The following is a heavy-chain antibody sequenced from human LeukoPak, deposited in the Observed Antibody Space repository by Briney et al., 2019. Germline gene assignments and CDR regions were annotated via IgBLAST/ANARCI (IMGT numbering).Heavy chain of an antibody. CDR2: ISSSSSTI. D-gene: IGHD6-19*01. J-gene: IGHJ4*02. CDR3: AIWYSSGWYDY. CDR1: GFTFSSYS. V-gene: IGHV3-48*01. Sequence: AGGSLRLSCAASGFTFSSYSMNWVRQAPGKGLEWVSYISSSSSTIYYADSVRGRFTISRDNSKNTLYLRMNSLRAEDTAVYYCAIWYSSGWYDYWGQGTLVTVSS.